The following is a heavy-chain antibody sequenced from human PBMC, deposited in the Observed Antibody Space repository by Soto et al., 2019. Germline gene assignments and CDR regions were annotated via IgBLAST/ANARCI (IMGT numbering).Heavy chain of an antibody. CDR3: ARRPHYDILTGYRYYFDY. CDR1: GGTFSSYA. J-gene: IGHJ4*02. Sequence: SVKVSCKASGGTFSSYAISWVRQAPGQGLEWMGGIIPIFGTANYAQKFQGRVTITADESTSTAYMELSSLRSEDTAVYYCARRPHYDILTGYRYYFDYWGQGTLVTVSS. D-gene: IGHD3-9*01. CDR2: IIPIFGTA. V-gene: IGHV1-69*13.